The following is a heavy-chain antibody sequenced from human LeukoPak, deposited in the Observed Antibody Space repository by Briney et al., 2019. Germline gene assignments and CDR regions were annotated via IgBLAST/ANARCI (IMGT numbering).Heavy chain of an antibody. J-gene: IGHJ5*02. CDR1: GFPLSSYS. V-gene: IGHV3-21*01. CDR2: ISSSSSYI. CDR3: ARGSSNIAARNNWFDP. Sequence: GSLRLSFAASGFPLSSYSMNWVRPAPGKGLEWVSSISSSSSYIYYADSVKGRFTISRDNAKKSVYLQMNSLRVEDTAVYYCARGSSNIAARNNWFDPWGQGTLVTVSA. D-gene: IGHD6-6*01.